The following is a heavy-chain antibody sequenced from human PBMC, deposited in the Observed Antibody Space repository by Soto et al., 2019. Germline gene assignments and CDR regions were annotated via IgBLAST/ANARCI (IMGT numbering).Heavy chain of an antibody. CDR3: ARDAAVGLFDY. CDR1: GYAFTNYY. CDR2: INPRGGRT. Sequence: ASLKVSCKASGYAFTNYYMHWVRQAPGQGLEWMGMINPRGGRTTYPQKLQGRVTMTTDTSTSTAYMELRSLRSDDTAVYYCARDAAVGLFDYWGQGTLVTVSS. D-gene: IGHD1-26*01. J-gene: IGHJ4*02. V-gene: IGHV1-46*01.